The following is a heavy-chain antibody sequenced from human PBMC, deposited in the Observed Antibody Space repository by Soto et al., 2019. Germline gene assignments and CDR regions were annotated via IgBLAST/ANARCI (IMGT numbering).Heavy chain of an antibody. CDR3: ARGIATTEMDV. D-gene: IGHD6-13*01. CDR1: GGSMSRYY. CDR2: IYYSGHT. J-gene: IGHJ6*02. V-gene: IGHV4-59*01. Sequence: SETLSLTCTVSGGSMSRYYWSWIRQPPGKGLEWIGYIYYSGHTNHNPSLKSRVTISVDTSKNQFSLKLSSVTAADTAVYYCARGIATTEMDVSGQGTTVTVSS.